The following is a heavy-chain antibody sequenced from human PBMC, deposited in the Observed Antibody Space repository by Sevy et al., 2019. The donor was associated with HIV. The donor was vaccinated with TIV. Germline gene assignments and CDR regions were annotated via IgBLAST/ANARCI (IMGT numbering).Heavy chain of an antibody. Sequence: ASVKLSCKASGGPFNTYAITWIRQAPGQGLEWMGGIIPLFGTTNYAQKFQGRVTITADESRTTAYLEVSSLRSEDTAVYYCASEVGGSVRLERLTSYYGVDVWGQGTTVTVSS. CDR2: IIPLFGTT. CDR3: ASEVGGSVRLERLTSYYGVDV. J-gene: IGHJ6*02. V-gene: IGHV1-69*13. D-gene: IGHD1-1*01. CDR1: GGPFNTYA.